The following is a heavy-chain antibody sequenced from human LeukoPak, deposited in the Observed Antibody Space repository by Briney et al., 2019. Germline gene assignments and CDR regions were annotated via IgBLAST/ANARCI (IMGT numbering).Heavy chain of an antibody. D-gene: IGHD6-13*01. CDR1: GGSISSGDYY. V-gene: IGHV4-30-4*08. Sequence: SQTLSLTCTVSGGSISSGDYYWSWIRQPPGKGLEWIGYIYYSGSTYYNPSLKSRVTISVDTSKNQFSLKLSSVTAADTAVYYCARVASCSWYYFDYWGQGTLVTVSS. J-gene: IGHJ4*02. CDR2: IYYSGST. CDR3: ARVASCSWYYFDY.